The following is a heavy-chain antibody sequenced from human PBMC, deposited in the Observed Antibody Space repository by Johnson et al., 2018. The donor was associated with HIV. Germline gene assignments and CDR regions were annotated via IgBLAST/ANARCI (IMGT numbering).Heavy chain of an antibody. CDR1: GFTVTSIS. J-gene: IGHJ3*02. CDR2: IYSGGGT. CDR3: ARTDYGDYNEAFDI. V-gene: IGHV3-53*01. Sequence: VQLVESGGGLIQPGGSLRLSCAASGFTVTSISMSWVRQAPGRGLEWVSVIYSGGGTYYADSVKGRFTISRDNSKNTLYLQMNSLRAEDTAVYYCARTDYGDYNEAFDIWGQGTMVTVSS. D-gene: IGHD4-17*01.